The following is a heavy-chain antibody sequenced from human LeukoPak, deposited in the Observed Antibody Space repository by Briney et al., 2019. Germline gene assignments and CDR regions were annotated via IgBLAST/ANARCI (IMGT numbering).Heavy chain of an antibody. CDR3: VRELEWELLRSGQF. Sequence: ASVKVSCKASGYSFTGYYMHWVRQAPGQGLEWMGWIKPNNGDTNYAQKFQGRVTMTRDTSISTAYMELGGLRSDDSAVYYCVRELEWELLRSGQFWGQGTLVTVSS. D-gene: IGHD1-26*01. V-gene: IGHV1-2*02. CDR2: IKPNNGDT. J-gene: IGHJ1*01. CDR1: GYSFTGYY.